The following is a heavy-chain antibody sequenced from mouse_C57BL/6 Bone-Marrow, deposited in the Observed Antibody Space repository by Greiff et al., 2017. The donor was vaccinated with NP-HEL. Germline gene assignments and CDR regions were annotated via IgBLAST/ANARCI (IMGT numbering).Heavy chain of an antibody. CDR1: GYTFTSYG. J-gene: IGHJ2*01. CDR2: IYPRSGNT. V-gene: IGHV1-81*01. Sequence: VQLQQSGAELARPGASVKLSCKASGYTFTSYGISWVKQRTGQGLEWIGEIYPRSGNTYYNEKFKGKATLTADKSSSTAYMELRSLTSEDAAVYFCAREYYGSSYCYWGQGTTLTVSS. D-gene: IGHD1-1*01. CDR3: AREYYGSSYCY.